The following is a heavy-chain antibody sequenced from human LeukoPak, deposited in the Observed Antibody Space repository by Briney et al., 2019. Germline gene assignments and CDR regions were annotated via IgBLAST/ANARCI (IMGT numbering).Heavy chain of an antibody. D-gene: IGHD3-10*01. CDR3: ARGPWFGELGYYYYYMDV. V-gene: IGHV4-34*01. CDR1: GGSFSGYY. Sequence: SETLSLTCAVYGGSFSGYYWSWIPQPPGKGLEWIGEINHSGSTNYSPSLKSRGTISVVTSKNQFSLKLSSVTAADTAVYYCARGPWFGELGYYYYYMDVWGKGTTVTVSS. J-gene: IGHJ6*03. CDR2: INHSGST.